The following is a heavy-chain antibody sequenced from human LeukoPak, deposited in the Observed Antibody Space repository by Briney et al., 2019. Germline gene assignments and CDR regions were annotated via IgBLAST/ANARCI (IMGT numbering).Heavy chain of an antibody. V-gene: IGHV3-23*01. D-gene: IGHD4-17*01. Sequence: PGRSLRLSCAASGFTFSSYGMSWVRQAPGKGLEWVSAISGSGGSTYYADSVKGRFTISRDNSKNTLYLQMNSLRAEDTAVYYCAKEGNEKAVTPNWFDPWGQGTLVTVSS. J-gene: IGHJ5*02. CDR1: GFTFSSYG. CDR2: ISGSGGST. CDR3: AKEGNEKAVTPNWFDP.